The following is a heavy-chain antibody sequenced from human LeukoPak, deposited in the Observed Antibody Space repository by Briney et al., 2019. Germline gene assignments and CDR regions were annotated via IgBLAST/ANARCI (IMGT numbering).Heavy chain of an antibody. D-gene: IGHD3-16*02. CDR2: ISGSGGST. CDR1: GFTFSSYG. V-gene: IGHV3-23*01. J-gene: IGHJ4*02. CDR3: ARDLYVWGSYRQD. Sequence: PGGSLRLSCAASGFTFSSYGMSWVRQAPGKGLEWVSAISGSGGSTYYADSVKGRFTISRDNSKNTLYLQMNSLRAEDTAVYYCARDLYVWGSYRQDWGQGTLVTVSS.